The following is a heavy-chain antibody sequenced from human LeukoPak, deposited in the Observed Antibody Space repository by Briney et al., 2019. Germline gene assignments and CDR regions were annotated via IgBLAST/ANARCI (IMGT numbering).Heavy chain of an antibody. CDR3: ARSGDYDLWSGPPPCDY. Sequence: GGSLRLSCAASGFTFSSYEMNWVRQAPGKGLEWVSYISNSGSTIYYADSVKGRFTISRDNAKNSLYLQMNSLRAEDTAVYYCARSGDYDLWSGPPPCDYWGQGTLVTVSS. CDR1: GFTFSSYE. J-gene: IGHJ4*02. D-gene: IGHD3-3*01. V-gene: IGHV3-48*03. CDR2: ISNSGSTI.